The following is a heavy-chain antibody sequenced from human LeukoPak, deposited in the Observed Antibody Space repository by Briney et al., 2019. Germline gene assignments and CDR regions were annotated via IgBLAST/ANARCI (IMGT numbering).Heavy chain of an antibody. CDR1: GDSIIGYY. Sequence: SETLSLTCTVSGDSIIGYYWTWIRQPPGKGLEWIGYIHYSGSSNYNPSLQSRVTISVDTSRGHFSLKLSSATAADTAVYYCARGERLGPDFWGQGTLVTVSS. CDR2: IHYSGSS. D-gene: IGHD1-1*01. CDR3: ARGERLGPDF. J-gene: IGHJ4*02. V-gene: IGHV4-59*01.